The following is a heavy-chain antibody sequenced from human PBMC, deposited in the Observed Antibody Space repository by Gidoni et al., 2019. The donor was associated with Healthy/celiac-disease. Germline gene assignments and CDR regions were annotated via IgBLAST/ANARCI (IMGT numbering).Heavy chain of an antibody. V-gene: IGHV4-39*01. J-gene: IGHJ4*02. Sequence: QLQLQESGPGLVKPSETLSLTCTVSAGSISSSSYYWGWIRQPPGTRLEWIGSIYYSGSTYYNPSLKSRVTISVDTSKNQFSLKLSSVTAADTAVYYCARNEMATIGGFDYWGQGTLVTVSS. CDR1: AGSISSSSYY. CDR3: ARNEMATIGGFDY. D-gene: IGHD5-12*01. CDR2: IYYSGST.